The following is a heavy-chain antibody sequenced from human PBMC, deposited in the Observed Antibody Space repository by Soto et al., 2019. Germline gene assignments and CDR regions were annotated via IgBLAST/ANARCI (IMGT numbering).Heavy chain of an antibody. CDR1: GGSISSSSYY. CDR2: IYYSGST. J-gene: IGHJ5*02. Sequence: SETLSLTCTVSGGSISSSSYYWGWIRQPPGKGLEWIGSIYYSGSTYYNPSLKSRVTISVDTSRNQFFLKLNSVTAADTAVYSCARESAGSGKNTWFDPWGQGMLVTVA. D-gene: IGHD3-10*01. V-gene: IGHV4-39*07. CDR3: ARESAGSGKNTWFDP.